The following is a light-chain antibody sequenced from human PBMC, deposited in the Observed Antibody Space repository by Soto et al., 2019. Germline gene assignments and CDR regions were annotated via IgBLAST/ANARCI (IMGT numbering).Light chain of an antibody. CDR1: QSVSNNY. CDR2: GAS. V-gene: IGKV3-20*01. J-gene: IGKJ1*01. Sequence: IVSTQSPSSLSLSPGERATLSCRASQSVSNNYLAWYQQKPGQAPRLLSYGASNRATGIPDRFSGSGSGTDFTLTISRLEPEDFAVYYCQQYGSSGTFGQGTKV. CDR3: QQYGSSGT.